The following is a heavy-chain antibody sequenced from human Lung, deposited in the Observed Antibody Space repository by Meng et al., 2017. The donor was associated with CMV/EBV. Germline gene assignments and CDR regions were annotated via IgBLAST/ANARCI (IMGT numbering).Heavy chain of an antibody. CDR3: ARVLGRYCSSTSCLWGYYFDY. CDR2: IIPILGIA. CDR1: GGTFSSYA. V-gene: IGHV1-69*10. D-gene: IGHD2-2*01. J-gene: IGHJ4*02. Sequence: XVXVSXXASGGTFSSYAISWVRQAPGQGLEWMGGIIPILGIANYAQKFQGRVTITADKSTSTAYMELSSLRSEGTAVYYCARVLGRYCSSTSCLWGYYFDYRGQGTLVXVSS.